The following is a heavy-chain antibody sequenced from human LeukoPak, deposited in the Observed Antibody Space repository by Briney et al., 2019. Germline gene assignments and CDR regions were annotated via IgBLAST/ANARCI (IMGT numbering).Heavy chain of an antibody. V-gene: IGHV3-74*01. D-gene: IGHD6-6*01. CDR2: IDGDGSRT. CDR1: GFTFSGYW. J-gene: IGHJ4*02. Sequence: PGGSLRLSCAASGFTFSGYWMLWVRQAPGKGPVGVSRIDGDGSRTSYADSVKGRFTISRDNAKNTLYLQMNSLRAEDTAVYYCARDKGSIAARPFDYWGQGTLVTVSS. CDR3: ARDKGSIAARPFDY.